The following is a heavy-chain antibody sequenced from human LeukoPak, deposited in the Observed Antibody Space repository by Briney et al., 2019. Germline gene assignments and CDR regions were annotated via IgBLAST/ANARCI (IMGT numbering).Heavy chain of an antibody. CDR3: ARMYYDFWSGSTPTYYYYYMDV. D-gene: IGHD3-3*01. CDR2: IYYSGST. Sequence: SETLSLTCTVSGGSISSYYWSWIRQPPGKGLEWIGYIYYSGSTNYNPSPKSRVTIPVDTSKNQFSLKLSSVTAADTAVYYCARMYYDFWSGSTPTYYYYYMDVWGKGTTVTVSS. CDR1: GGSISSYY. J-gene: IGHJ6*03. V-gene: IGHV4-59*01.